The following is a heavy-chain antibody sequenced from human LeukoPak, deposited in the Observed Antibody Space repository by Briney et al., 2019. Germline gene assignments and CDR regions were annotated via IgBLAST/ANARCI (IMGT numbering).Heavy chain of an antibody. J-gene: IGHJ4*02. CDR2: IDPSDSYT. CDR3: ASSYSGYVSDY. Sequence: GESLKISCKGSGYSFTSYWISWVRQMPGKGLEWMGRIDPSDSYTNYSPSFQGHVTISANKSISTAYLQWSSLKASDTAMYYCASSYSGYVSDYWGQGTLVTVSS. D-gene: IGHD5-12*01. CDR1: GYSFTSYW. V-gene: IGHV5-10-1*01.